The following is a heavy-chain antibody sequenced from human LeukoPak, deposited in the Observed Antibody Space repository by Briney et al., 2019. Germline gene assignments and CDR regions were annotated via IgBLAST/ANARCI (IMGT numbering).Heavy chain of an antibody. CDR1: GYTFTGYY. D-gene: IGHD3-3*01. Sequence: GASVKVSCKASGYTFTGYYMHWVRQAPGQGLEWMGRINPNSGGTNYAQKFQGRVTMTRDTSISTAYMELSRLRSDDTAVYYCARGNVVFGVSTHFDNWGQGTLVTVSS. CDR3: ARGNVVFGVSTHFDN. J-gene: IGHJ4*02. CDR2: INPNSGGT. V-gene: IGHV1-2*06.